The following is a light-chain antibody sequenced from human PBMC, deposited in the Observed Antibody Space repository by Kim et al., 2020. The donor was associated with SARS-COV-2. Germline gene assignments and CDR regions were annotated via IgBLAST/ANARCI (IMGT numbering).Light chain of an antibody. J-gene: IGLJ2*01. V-gene: IGLV1-40*01. CDR3: QSDDSSLSGSGV. CDR2: GNI. Sequence: IRCTRRGPNIGAGYGVSWYQKLQGTGAVIRICGNINRPRVVPDRCSGTMAGTSASLAISGLQAQDEADYDCQSDDSSLSGSGVFGGGTQLTVL. CDR1: GPNIGAGYG.